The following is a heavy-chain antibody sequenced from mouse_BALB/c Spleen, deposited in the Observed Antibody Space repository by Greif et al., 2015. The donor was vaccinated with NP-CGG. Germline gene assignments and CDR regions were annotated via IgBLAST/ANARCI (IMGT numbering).Heavy chain of an antibody. CDR1: GYTFTSYV. D-gene: IGHD1-1*01. Sequence: EVKVVESGPELVKPGASVKMSCKASGYTFTSYVMHWVKQKPGQGLEWIGYINPYNDGTKYNEKFKGKATLTSDKSSSTAYMELSSLTSEDSAVYYCARFTTVVASDYWGQGTTLTVSS. CDR2: INPYNDGT. V-gene: IGHV1-14*01. CDR3: ARFTTVVASDY. J-gene: IGHJ2*01.